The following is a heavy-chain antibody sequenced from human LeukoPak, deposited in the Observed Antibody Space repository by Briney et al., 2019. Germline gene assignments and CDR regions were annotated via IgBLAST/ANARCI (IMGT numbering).Heavy chain of an antibody. CDR1: GGSIISSSYY. CDR3: ARRGYNYEIGY. CDR2: IYYSGST. J-gene: IGHJ4*02. Sequence: SETLSLTCTVSGGSIISSSYYWGWIRQPPGKGLEWIGNIYYSGSTYYNPSLKSRVTISVDTSKNQFSLKLTSVTAADTAVYYCARRGYNYEIGYWGQGTLVTVSS. V-gene: IGHV4-39*07. D-gene: IGHD5-18*01.